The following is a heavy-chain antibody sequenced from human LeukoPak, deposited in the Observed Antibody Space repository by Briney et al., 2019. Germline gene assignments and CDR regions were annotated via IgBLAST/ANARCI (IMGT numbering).Heavy chain of an antibody. V-gene: IGHV3-21*04. J-gene: IGHJ5*02. Sequence: GGSLRLSCAASGFTFRSYTMNWVRQAPGKGLEWVSSISSSTAYIYYADSLRGRFTISRDNAGNSLFLQMDSLRAEDTAVYYCARDLAGHGGHPYNWFDPWSQGSLVTVSS. D-gene: IGHD4-23*01. CDR1: GFTFRSYT. CDR3: ARDLAGHGGHPYNWFDP. CDR2: ISSSTAYI.